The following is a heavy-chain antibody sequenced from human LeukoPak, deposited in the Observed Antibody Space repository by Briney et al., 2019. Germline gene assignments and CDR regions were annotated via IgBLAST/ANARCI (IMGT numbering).Heavy chain of an antibody. CDR2: ISSNGGST. Sequence: PGGSLRLSCAASGFTFSSYAMHWVRQAPGKGLEYVSAISSNGGSTYYANSVKGRFTISRDNSKNTLYLQMGSLRAEDMAVYYCSRSILYGDYPAGYFDYWGQGTLVTVSS. D-gene: IGHD4-17*01. V-gene: IGHV3-64*01. J-gene: IGHJ4*02. CDR3: SRSILYGDYPAGYFDY. CDR1: GFTFSSYA.